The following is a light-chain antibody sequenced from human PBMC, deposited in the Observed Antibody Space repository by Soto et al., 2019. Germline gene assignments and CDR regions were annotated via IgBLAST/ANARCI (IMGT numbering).Light chain of an antibody. Sequence: QSVLTQPPSVSGAPGQKVTFSCTGSTSNIGSGYDVHWYQQLPGTAPKLLIYGNTNRPSGVPDRFSGSKSATSASLAITGLQAEDEADYYCQSYDSSLGGYVVLGGGTKLPVL. CDR3: QSYDSSLGGYVV. J-gene: IGLJ2*01. CDR2: GNT. V-gene: IGLV1-40*01. CDR1: TSNIGSGYD.